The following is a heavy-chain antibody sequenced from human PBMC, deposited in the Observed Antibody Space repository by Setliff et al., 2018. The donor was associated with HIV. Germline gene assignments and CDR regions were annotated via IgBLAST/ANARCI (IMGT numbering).Heavy chain of an antibody. CDR1: GYTFTNYA. Sequence: ASVKVSCKASGYTFTNYAMHWVRQAPGQGLEWMGRIIPIFGTANYAQKFQGRVTITADKSTSTAYMELSSLRSEDTAVYYCARTHRYCSGNSCSKVSFDSWGQGALVTVSS. CDR3: ARTHRYCSGNSCSKVSFDS. V-gene: IGHV1-69*06. J-gene: IGHJ4*02. CDR2: IIPIFGTA. D-gene: IGHD2-2*01.